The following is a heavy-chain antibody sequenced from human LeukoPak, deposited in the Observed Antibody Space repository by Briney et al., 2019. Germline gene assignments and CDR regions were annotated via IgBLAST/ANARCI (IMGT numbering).Heavy chain of an antibody. D-gene: IGHD3-22*01. Sequence: ASVKVSCKASGGTFSSYAISWVRQAPGQGLEWMGGIIPIFGTANYAQKFQGRVTITTDESTSTAYMELSSLRSEDTAVYYCARVAYYYDSAGKTLKFFYGMDVWGQGTTVTVSS. CDR2: IIPIFGTA. CDR1: GGTFSSYA. CDR3: ARVAYYYDSAGKTLKFFYGMDV. V-gene: IGHV1-69*05. J-gene: IGHJ6*02.